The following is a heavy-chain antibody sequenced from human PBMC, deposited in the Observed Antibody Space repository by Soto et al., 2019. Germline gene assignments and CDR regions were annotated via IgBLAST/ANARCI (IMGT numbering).Heavy chain of an antibody. D-gene: IGHD2-15*01. Sequence: QVQLVESGGGVVQPGRSLRLSCAASGFTFSSYGMHWVRQAPGKGLEWVAVLWYDGSNKYYADSVKGRFTISRDNSKNTLYLQMNSLRAEDTAVYYCARDSKFRWFTPHYYYYYGMDVLGQGTTVTVSS. CDR2: LWYDGSNK. J-gene: IGHJ6*02. V-gene: IGHV3-33*01. CDR3: ARDSKFRWFTPHYYYYYGMDV. CDR1: GFTFSSYG.